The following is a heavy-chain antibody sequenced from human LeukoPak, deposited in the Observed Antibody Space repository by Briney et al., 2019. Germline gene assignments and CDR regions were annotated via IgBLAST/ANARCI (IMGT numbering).Heavy chain of an antibody. D-gene: IGHD2-2*01. CDR3: AKVRSGSASWALQIFDN. Sequence: GGSLRLSCAVSGFAFGSEAMSWVRQSPARGLEWVASISPGGGTTYYADYVKGRFTISRDNSNNTLYVQMNSLRAEDTAVYYCAKVRSGSASWALQIFDNWGQGTLVTVSS. CDR1: GFAFGSEA. CDR2: ISPGGGTT. J-gene: IGHJ4*02. V-gene: IGHV3-23*01.